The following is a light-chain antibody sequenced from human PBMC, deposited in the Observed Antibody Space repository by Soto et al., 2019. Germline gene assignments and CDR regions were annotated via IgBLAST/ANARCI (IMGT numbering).Light chain of an antibody. CDR1: QSVSSSY. V-gene: IGKV3-20*01. CDR2: DTS. J-gene: IGKJ1*01. Sequence: EIVLTQSPGTLSLSPGERATLSCRASQSVSSSYLAWYQQKPGQAHRLRIYDTSSRATGIPDRFSGSKSGTDFHLTISRQEPEDFAVYYCQQYGNSTTFGQGTKVEIK. CDR3: QQYGNSTT.